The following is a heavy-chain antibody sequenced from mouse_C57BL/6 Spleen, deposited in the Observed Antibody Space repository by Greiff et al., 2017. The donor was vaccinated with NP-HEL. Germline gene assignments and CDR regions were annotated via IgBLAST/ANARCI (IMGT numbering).Heavy chain of an antibody. D-gene: IGHD1-1*01. Sequence: EVKLVESGPGLVKPSQSLSLTCSVTGYSITSGYYWNWIRQFPGNKLEWMGYISYDGSNNYNPSLKNRISITRDTSKNQFFLKLNSVTTEDTATYYCAREGLLRSHYAMDYWGQGTSVTVSS. V-gene: IGHV3-6*01. CDR1: GYSITSGYY. J-gene: IGHJ4*01. CDR2: ISYDGSN. CDR3: AREGLLRSHYAMDY.